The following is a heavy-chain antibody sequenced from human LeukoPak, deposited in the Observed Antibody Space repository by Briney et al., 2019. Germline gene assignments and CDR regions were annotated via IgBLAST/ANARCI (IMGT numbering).Heavy chain of an antibody. Sequence: SQTLSLTCAVYGGSFSGYYWSWIRQPQGKGLEWVGEINHSGSTNYNPSLKSRVAILVDTSKNQFSLKLSSVTAADTAVYYCARGHSPVTTKVSYFQHWGQGTLVTVSS. D-gene: IGHD4-17*01. CDR3: ARGHSPVTTKVSYFQH. CDR1: GGSFSGYY. CDR2: INHSGST. V-gene: IGHV4-34*01. J-gene: IGHJ1*01.